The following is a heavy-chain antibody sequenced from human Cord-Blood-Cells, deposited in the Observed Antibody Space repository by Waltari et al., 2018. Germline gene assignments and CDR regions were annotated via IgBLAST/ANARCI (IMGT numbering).Heavy chain of an antibody. J-gene: IGHJ3*02. Sequence: QVQLVESGGGVVQPGRSLRLSCAASGFTFSSYGMHWVRQAPGKGLEWGAVILYDGSNKYYADSVKGRFTISRDNSKNTLYLQMNSLRAEDTAMYYCAKGDAFDIWGQGTMVTVSS. CDR1: GFTFSSYG. CDR3: AKGDAFDI. CDR2: ILYDGSNK. V-gene: IGHV3-30*18.